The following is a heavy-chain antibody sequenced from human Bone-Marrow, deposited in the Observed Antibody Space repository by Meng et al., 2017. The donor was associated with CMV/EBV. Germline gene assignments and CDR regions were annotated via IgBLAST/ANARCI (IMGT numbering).Heavy chain of an antibody. Sequence: SGYTFSSYDMHWVRQAPGQGLEWMGIINPSGGSTSYAQKFQGRVTMTRDTSTSTVYMELSSLRSEDTAVYYCARGRDVWFGEQDWFDPWGQGTLVTVSS. CDR3: ARGRDVWFGEQDWFDP. D-gene: IGHD3-10*01. CDR1: GYTFSSYD. V-gene: IGHV1-46*01. J-gene: IGHJ5*02. CDR2: INPSGGST.